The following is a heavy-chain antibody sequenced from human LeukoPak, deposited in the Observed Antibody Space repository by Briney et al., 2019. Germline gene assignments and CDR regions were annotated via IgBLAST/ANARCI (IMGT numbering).Heavy chain of an antibody. J-gene: IGHJ4*02. CDR3: AREGNYVPIDY. Sequence: GRSLRLSCAASGFTFSSYGMHWVRQAPGKGLEWVALISYDGSNEYYADSVRGRFTISRDNSKFTLYMQMNSLRAEDTAVYYCAREGNYVPIDYWGQGTLVTVSS. D-gene: IGHD1-7*01. CDR1: GFTFSSYG. CDR2: ISYDGSNE. V-gene: IGHV3-30*03.